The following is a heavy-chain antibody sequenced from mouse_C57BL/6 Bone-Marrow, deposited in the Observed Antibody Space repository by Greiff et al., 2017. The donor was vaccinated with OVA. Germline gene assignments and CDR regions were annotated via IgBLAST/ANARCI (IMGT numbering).Heavy chain of an antibody. D-gene: IGHD3-2*02. CDR1: GFTFSSYT. Sequence: EVMLVESGGGLVKPGGSLKLSCAASGFTFSSYTMSWVRQTPEKRLEWVATISGGGGNTYYPDSVKGRFTISRDNAKNTLYLQMSSLRSEDTALYYCARPGDSSGPYYFDYWGQGTTLTVSS. CDR3: ARPGDSSGPYYFDY. J-gene: IGHJ2*01. V-gene: IGHV5-9*01. CDR2: ISGGGGNT.